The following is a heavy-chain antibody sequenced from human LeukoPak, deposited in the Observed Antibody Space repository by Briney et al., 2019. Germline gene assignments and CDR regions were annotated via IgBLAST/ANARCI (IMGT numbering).Heavy chain of an antibody. J-gene: IGHJ4*02. V-gene: IGHV1-18*01. CDR3: ARATEDYDFWSGYFWEGGYYFDY. Sequence: ASVKVSCKASGYTFTSYGISWVRQAPGQGLEWMGWISAYNGNTNYAQKLQGRATMTTDTSTSTAYMELSRLRSDDTAVYYCARATEDYDFWSGYFWEGGYYFDYWGQGTLVTVSS. CDR2: ISAYNGNT. CDR1: GYTFTSYG. D-gene: IGHD3-3*01.